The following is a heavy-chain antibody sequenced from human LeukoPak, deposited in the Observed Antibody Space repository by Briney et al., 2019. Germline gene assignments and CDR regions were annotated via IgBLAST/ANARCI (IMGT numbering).Heavy chain of an antibody. Sequence: PSETLSLTCTVSGGSISSYYWSWIRQPPGKGLEWIGEINHSGSTNYNPSLKSRVTISVDTSKNQFSLKLSSVTAADTAVYYCARVLFWSGYPIFDYYYYYGMDVWGQGTTVTVSS. CDR1: GGSISSYY. D-gene: IGHD3-3*01. CDR2: INHSGST. V-gene: IGHV4-34*01. J-gene: IGHJ6*02. CDR3: ARVLFWSGYPIFDYYYYYGMDV.